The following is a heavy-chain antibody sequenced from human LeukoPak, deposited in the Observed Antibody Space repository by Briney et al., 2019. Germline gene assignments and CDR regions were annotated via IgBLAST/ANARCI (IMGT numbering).Heavy chain of an antibody. CDR2: INPNSGGT. CDR3: ARASLFRSDWSNHGKRAFDI. Sequence: GASVKVSCKASGYTFTGYYMHWVRQAPGQGLEWMGWINPNSGGTNYAQKFQGRVTMTRDTSISTAYMELSRLRSDDTAVYYCARASLFRSDWSNHGKRAFDIWGQGTMVTVSS. J-gene: IGHJ3*02. V-gene: IGHV1-2*02. CDR1: GYTFTGYY. D-gene: IGHD3-9*01.